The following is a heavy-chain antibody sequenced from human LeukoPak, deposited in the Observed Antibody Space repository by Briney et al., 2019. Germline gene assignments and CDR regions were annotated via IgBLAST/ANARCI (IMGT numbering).Heavy chain of an antibody. D-gene: IGHD4-17*01. J-gene: IGHJ4*02. CDR3: AKGGPTVTRALDY. Sequence: GGSLRLSCAASGFTFSSYAMHWVRQAPGKGLEWVAVISYDGSNKYYADSVKGRFTISRDNSKNTLYLQMNSLRAEDTAVYYCAKGGPTVTRALDYWGQGTLVTVSS. CDR1: GFTFSSYA. CDR2: ISYDGSNK. V-gene: IGHV3-30*04.